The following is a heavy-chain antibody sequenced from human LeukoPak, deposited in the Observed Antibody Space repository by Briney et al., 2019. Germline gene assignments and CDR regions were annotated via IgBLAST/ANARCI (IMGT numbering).Heavy chain of an antibody. D-gene: IGHD3-22*01. CDR2: INSDGSST. Sequence: GGSLRLSCAASGFSFSSYEMNWVRQAPGKGLVWVSRINSDGSSTSYADSVKGRFTISRDNAKNTLYLQMNSLRAEDTAVYYCASYDSSGYYFDYWGQGTLVTVSS. J-gene: IGHJ4*02. CDR3: ASYDSSGYYFDY. V-gene: IGHV3-74*01. CDR1: GFSFSSYE.